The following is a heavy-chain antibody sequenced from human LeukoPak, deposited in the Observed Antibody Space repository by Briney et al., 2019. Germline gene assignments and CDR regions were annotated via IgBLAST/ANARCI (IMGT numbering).Heavy chain of an antibody. CDR2: IYPGDSDT. CDR3: ARDIRLSYVGSTYFDH. CDR1: GYSFTNYW. V-gene: IGHV5-51*01. Sequence: PGESLKISCKGSGYSFTNYWIGWVRQMPGKGLEWMGIIYPGDSDTRYSPSFQGQVTISADKSISTAYLQWSSLTASDTAMYYCARDIRLSYVGSTYFDHWGQGTLVTVSS. J-gene: IGHJ4*02. D-gene: IGHD1-26*01.